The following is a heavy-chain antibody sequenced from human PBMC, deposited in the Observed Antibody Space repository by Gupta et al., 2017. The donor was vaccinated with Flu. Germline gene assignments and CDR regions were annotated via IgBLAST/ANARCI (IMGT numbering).Heavy chain of an antibody. CDR2: IYYSGST. V-gene: IGHV4-31*02. D-gene: IGHD3-3*01. CDR3: ARERYYDFWSGSNWYFDL. Sequence: IGYIYYSGSTYYNPSLKSRVTISVDTSKNQFSLKLSSVTAADTAVYYCARERYYDFWSGSNWYFDLWGRGTLVTVSS. J-gene: IGHJ2*01.